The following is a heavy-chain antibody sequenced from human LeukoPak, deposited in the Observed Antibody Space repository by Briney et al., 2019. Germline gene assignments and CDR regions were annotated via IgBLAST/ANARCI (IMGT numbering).Heavy chain of an antibody. CDR2: INPNSGDT. CDR3: ARPDCGGDCRLIQY. V-gene: IGHV1-2*02. Sequence: GASVKVSCKASGYTFTGYYIHWVRQSPGQGLEWMGWINPNSGDTEFAQKFQGRVTMTRDTSISTTYMELSRLRSDDTAVYYCARPDCGGDCRLIQYWGQGTLVTVSS. D-gene: IGHD2-21*01. CDR1: GYTFTGYY. J-gene: IGHJ1*01.